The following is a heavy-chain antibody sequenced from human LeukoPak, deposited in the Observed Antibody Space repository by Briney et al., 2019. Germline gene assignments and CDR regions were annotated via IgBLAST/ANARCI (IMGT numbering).Heavy chain of an antibody. CDR3: ARTSYGGSWYGTYYFDY. V-gene: IGHV4-4*07. Sequence: PSETLSLTCTVSGGSISSYYWSWIRQPAGKGLEWIGRIYTSGSTNYNPSLKSRVTMSVDTSKNQFSLKLSSVTAADTAVYYCARTSYGGSWYGTYYFDYWGQGTLVTVSS. D-gene: IGHD6-13*01. CDR2: IYTSGST. J-gene: IGHJ4*02. CDR1: GGSISSYY.